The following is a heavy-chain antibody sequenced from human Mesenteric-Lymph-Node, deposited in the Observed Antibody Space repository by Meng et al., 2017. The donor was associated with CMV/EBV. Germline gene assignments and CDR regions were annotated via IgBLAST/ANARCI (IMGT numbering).Heavy chain of an antibody. Sequence: QVLLVQSTAEEKKPGAPGKVSCKASGYTFIDYYINWVRQAPGQGLEWMGRINPKTGGRSYAQNFQGRVTMTRDTSINTAYMEVNRLNSDDTAMYYCARDRDTDWYSPFDYWGPGTLVTVSS. J-gene: IGHJ4*02. D-gene: IGHD3-9*01. V-gene: IGHV1-2*06. CDR1: GYTFIDYY. CDR3: ARDRDTDWYSPFDY. CDR2: INPKTGGR.